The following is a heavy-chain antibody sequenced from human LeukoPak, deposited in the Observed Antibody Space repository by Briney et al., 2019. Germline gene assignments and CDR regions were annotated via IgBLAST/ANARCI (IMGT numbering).Heavy chain of an antibody. CDR2: INTSGGT. CDR3: ARDAPVAGPFDY. J-gene: IGHJ4*02. V-gene: IGHV4-4*07. Sequence: PSETLSLTCTVSGGSISNYYWNWIRQPAGKGLEWIGRINTSGGTSYNPSLKSRVTMSVDTSNNQFSLKLSSVTAADTAVYYCARDAPVAGPFDYWGQGTLVTVSS. CDR1: GGSISNYY. D-gene: IGHD6-19*01.